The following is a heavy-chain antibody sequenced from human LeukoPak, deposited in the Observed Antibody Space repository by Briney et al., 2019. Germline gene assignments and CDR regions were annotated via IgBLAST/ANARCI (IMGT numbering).Heavy chain of an antibody. Sequence: SETLSLTCAVYGGSFSGYYWSWIRQPPGKGLEWIGEINHSGSTNYNPSLKSRVTISVDTSKNQFSLKLSSVTAADTAVYYCARDRMVRGVGSVWFDPWGQGTLVTVSS. CDR3: ARDRMVRGVGSVWFDP. V-gene: IGHV4-34*01. D-gene: IGHD3-10*01. J-gene: IGHJ5*02. CDR2: INHSGST. CDR1: GGSFSGYY.